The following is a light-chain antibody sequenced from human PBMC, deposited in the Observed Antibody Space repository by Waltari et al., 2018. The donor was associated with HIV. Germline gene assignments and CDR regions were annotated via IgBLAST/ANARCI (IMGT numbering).Light chain of an antibody. CDR1: QSVSSTS. CDR2: SAS. CDR3: QRYGRSRT. J-gene: IGKJ1*01. Sequence: IVLTQSPGTLSLSPGEKATLSCRASQSVSSTSLAWYQQKPGQSPRLLIYSASTRANGIPDGFSGSGSGTDFSLTISRLEPEDFAVYYCQRYGRSRTFGQGTKVEIK. V-gene: IGKV3-20*01.